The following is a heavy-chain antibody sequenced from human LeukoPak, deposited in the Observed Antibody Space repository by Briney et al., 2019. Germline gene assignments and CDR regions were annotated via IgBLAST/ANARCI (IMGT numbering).Heavy chain of an antibody. V-gene: IGHV4-39*07. CDR1: GGSISSSSYY. J-gene: IGHJ4*02. CDR3: ARDRTIYPRSIAVAGTYYFDY. CDR2: IYYSGST. D-gene: IGHD6-19*01. Sequence: SSETLSLTCTVSGGSISSSSYYWGWIRQPPGKGLEWIGSIYYSGSTYYNPSLKSRVTISVDTSKNQFSLKLSSVTAADTAVYYCARDRTIYPRSIAVAGTYYFDYWGQGTLVTVSS.